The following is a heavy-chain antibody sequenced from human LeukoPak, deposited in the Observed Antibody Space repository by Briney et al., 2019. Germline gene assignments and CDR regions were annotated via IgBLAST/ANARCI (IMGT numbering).Heavy chain of an antibody. CDR3: AREKLVIVPAAITPRDAFDI. Sequence: SQTLSLTCAISGDSVSSNSAAWNWIRQSSSRGLEWLGRTYYRSKWHNDYVVSVKSRITINPDTSKNQFSLQLNSVTPEDTAVYYCAREKLVIVPAAITPRDAFDIWGQGTMVTVSS. CDR2: TYYRSKWHN. J-gene: IGHJ3*02. D-gene: IGHD2-2*02. CDR1: GDSVSSNSAA. V-gene: IGHV6-1*01.